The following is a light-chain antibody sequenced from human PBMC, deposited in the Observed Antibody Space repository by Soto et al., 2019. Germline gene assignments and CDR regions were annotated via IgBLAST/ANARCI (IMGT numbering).Light chain of an antibody. J-gene: IGKJ3*01. CDR3: QQSCSTPIT. Sequence: DIQMTQSPSFLSASVGDRVTITCRASQRISSYLNWYQQKPGQAPKLLIYSASGLQSGVPSRFSGSGSGTDFTLTISSLQPEDFATYYCQQSCSTPITFGPGTKLDV. CDR1: QRISSY. CDR2: SAS. V-gene: IGKV1-39*01.